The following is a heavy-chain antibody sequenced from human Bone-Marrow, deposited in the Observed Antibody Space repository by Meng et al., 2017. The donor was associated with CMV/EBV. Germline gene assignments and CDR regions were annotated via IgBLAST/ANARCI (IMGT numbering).Heavy chain of an antibody. V-gene: IGHV3-30*02. D-gene: IGHD3-16*01. CDR2: IRHDGTNR. Sequence: GESLKISCAASGFTFDNYGIHWVRQTPGKGLEWVAFIRHDGTNRYYGDSVMGRFTISRDNSKSTVYLQMNSLRPEETAVYYCAKDLLLFGGANAYFDSWGQGTLVTVSS. CDR3: AKDLLLFGGANAYFDS. CDR1: GFTFDNYG. J-gene: IGHJ4*02.